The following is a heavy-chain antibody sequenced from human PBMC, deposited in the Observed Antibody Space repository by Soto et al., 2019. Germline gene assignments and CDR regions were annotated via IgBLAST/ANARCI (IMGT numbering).Heavy chain of an antibody. CDR3: AGDSGYGAGNSVNHYIDY. CDR1: GFNFHWYW. CDR2: IKTDASEK. V-gene: IGHV3-7*01. D-gene: IGHD3-10*01. Sequence: GGSLRLSCAASGFNFHWYWMSWVRQAPWKGLEWLATIKTDASEKKSVDSVKGRFTMSRDNAKNSVYVQMDSLRTEDTAVYYCAGDSGYGAGNSVNHYIDYWGQGPLVTVSS. J-gene: IGHJ4*02.